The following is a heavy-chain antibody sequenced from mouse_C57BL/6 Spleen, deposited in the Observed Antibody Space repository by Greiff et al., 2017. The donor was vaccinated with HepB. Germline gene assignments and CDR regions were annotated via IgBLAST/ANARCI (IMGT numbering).Heavy chain of an antibody. V-gene: IGHV1-52*01. J-gene: IGHJ4*01. D-gene: IGHD2-10*01. CDR1: GYTFTSYW. Sequence: QVQLQQPGAELVRPGSSVKLSCKASGYTFTSYWMHWVKQRPIQGLEWIGNIDPSDSETHYNQKFKDKATLTVDKSSSTAYMQLSSLTSEDSAVYYCARGGLLWNYYAMDYWGQGTSVTVSS. CDR3: ARGGLLWNYYAMDY. CDR2: IDPSDSET.